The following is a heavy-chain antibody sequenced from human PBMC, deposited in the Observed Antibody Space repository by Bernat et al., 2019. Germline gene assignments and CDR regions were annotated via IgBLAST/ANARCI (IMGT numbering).Heavy chain of an antibody. CDR2: IYYSEST. Sequence: QLQLQESGPGLVKPSETLSLTCTVSGGSISSSSYYWDWIRQPPGKGLEWIGSIYYSESTYYNPSLKSRVTISVDTSKNQFSLKLSSVTAADTAVYYCVRLIQEYSSSWTPSWFDPWGQGTLVTVSS. D-gene: IGHD6-13*01. J-gene: IGHJ5*02. V-gene: IGHV4-39*01. CDR1: GGSISSSSYY. CDR3: VRLIQEYSSSWTPSWFDP.